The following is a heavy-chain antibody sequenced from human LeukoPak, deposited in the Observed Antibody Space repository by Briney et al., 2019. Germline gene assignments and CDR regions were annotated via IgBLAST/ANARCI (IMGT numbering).Heavy chain of an antibody. V-gene: IGHV4-4*02. CDR1: GGSISSSNW. J-gene: IGHJ5*02. Sequence: PSGTLSLTCAVSGGSISSSNWWSWVRQPPGKGLEWIGEIYHSGSTNCNPSLKSRVTISVDKSKNQFSLKLSSVTAADTAVYYCARGFYDSSGYYDWFDPWGQGTLVTVSS. D-gene: IGHD3-22*01. CDR3: ARGFYDSSGYYDWFDP. CDR2: IYHSGST.